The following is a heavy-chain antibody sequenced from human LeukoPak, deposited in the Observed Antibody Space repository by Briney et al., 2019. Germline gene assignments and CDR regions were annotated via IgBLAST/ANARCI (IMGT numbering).Heavy chain of an antibody. CDR3: ATPQMATRGSRYFDC. V-gene: IGHV5-51*01. CDR1: GYSFTTYW. CDR2: IYPGDSDT. J-gene: IGHJ4*02. Sequence: GEXXKISCKGSGYSFTTYWIGWVRQMPGKGLEWMGIIYPGDSDTRYSPSFQGQVTISADKSISTAYLQWSSLKASDTAMYYCATPQMATRGSRYFDCWGQGTLVTVSS. D-gene: IGHD5-24*01.